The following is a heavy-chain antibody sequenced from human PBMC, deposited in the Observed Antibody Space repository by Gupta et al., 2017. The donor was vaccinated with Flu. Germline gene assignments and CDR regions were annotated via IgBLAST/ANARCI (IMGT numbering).Heavy chain of an antibody. CDR3: ARVYRVALNDAFDI. V-gene: IGHV4-59*01. Sequence: QVQLQESGPGLVKPSETLSLTCTVSGGSISSYYWSWIRQPPGKGLEWIGYIYYSGSTNYNPSLKSRVTISVDTSKNQFSLKLSSVTAADTAVYYCARVYRVALNDAFDIWGQGTMVTVSS. J-gene: IGHJ3*02. CDR1: GGSISSYY. CDR2: IYYSGST. D-gene: IGHD3-16*02.